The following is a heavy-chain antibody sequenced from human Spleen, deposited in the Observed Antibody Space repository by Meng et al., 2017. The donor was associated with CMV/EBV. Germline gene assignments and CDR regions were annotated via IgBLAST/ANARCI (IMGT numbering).Heavy chain of an antibody. CDR2: IGTAGDT. CDR1: GFTFSSYD. D-gene: IGHD6-6*01. J-gene: IGHJ6*02. V-gene: IGHV3-13*01. CDR3: ARATASITTPYYYYGMDV. Sequence: GESLKISCAASGFTFSSYDMHWVRQATGKGLEWVSAIGTAGDTYYSGSVKGRFTISRENAKNSLYLQMNSLRAGDTAVHYCARATASITTPYYYYGMDVWGQGTTVTVSS.